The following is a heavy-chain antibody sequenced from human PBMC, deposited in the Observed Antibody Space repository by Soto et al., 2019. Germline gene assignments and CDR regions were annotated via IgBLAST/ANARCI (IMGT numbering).Heavy chain of an antibody. Sequence: LRLSCAASGFSFSAYWMHWVRQPPGKGLVWVSRISIDGSNTIYADSVKGRFTISRDNARNTLYLQMNSLRAEDTAVYYCTRANNHGMDVWGHGTTVTVSS. J-gene: IGHJ6*02. CDR2: ISIDGSNT. CDR1: GFSFSAYW. CDR3: TRANNHGMDV. V-gene: IGHV3-74*01.